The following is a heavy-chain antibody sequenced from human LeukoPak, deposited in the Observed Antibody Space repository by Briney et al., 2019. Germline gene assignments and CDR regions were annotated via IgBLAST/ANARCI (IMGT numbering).Heavy chain of an antibody. Sequence: SVKVSCKASGGTFSSYAISWVRQAPGQGLEWMVRIIPIFGTANYAQKFQGRVTITTDESTSTAYMELSSLRSEDTAVYYCARGSVLRFLEWLDYYYMDVWGKGTTVTVSS. CDR1: GGTFSSYA. V-gene: IGHV1-69*05. CDR2: IIPIFGTA. D-gene: IGHD3-3*01. J-gene: IGHJ6*03. CDR3: ARGSVLRFLEWLDYYYMDV.